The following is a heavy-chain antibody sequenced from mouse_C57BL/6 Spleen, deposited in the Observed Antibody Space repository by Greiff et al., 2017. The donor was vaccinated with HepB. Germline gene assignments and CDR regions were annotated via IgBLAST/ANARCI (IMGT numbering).Heavy chain of an antibody. CDR3: ARFYYGSSLDAMDY. V-gene: IGHV1-52*01. D-gene: IGHD1-1*01. J-gene: IGHJ4*01. CDR1: GYTFTSYW. Sequence: QVQLQQPGAELVRPGSSVKLSCKASGYTFTSYWMHWVKQRPIQGLEWIGNIDPSDSETHYNQKFKDKATLTVDKSSSTAYMQLSSLTSEDSAVYYCARFYYGSSLDAMDYWGQGTSVTVSS. CDR2: IDPSDSET.